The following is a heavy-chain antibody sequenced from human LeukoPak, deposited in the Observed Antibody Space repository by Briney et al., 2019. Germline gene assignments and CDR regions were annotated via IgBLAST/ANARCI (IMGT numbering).Heavy chain of an antibody. CDR2: ILYDGNNK. D-gene: IGHD1-26*01. J-gene: IGHJ4*02. Sequence: PGGSLRLSCAASGLILSNFGMHWFRQAPGKGLEWVASILYDGNNKDYADSVKGRFTISRDNSKNTLYLQMNSLRADDTAVYYCANQKYSGSYGADYWGQGTLVTVSS. CDR3: ANQKYSGSYGADY. CDR1: GLILSNFG. V-gene: IGHV3-30*02.